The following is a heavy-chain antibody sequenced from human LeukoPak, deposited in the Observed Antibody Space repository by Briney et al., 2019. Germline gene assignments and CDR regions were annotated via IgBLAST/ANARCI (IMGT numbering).Heavy chain of an antibody. Sequence: SQTPSLTCTVSGGSISSGGYYWSWIRQHPGKGLEWIGYIYYSGSTYYNPSLKSRVTISVDTSKNQFSLKLSSVTAADTAVYYCARDSRLLSTDFDIWGQGTMVTVSS. V-gene: IGHV4-31*03. CDR3: ARDSRLLSTDFDI. CDR2: IYYSGST. J-gene: IGHJ3*02. CDR1: GGSISSGGYY. D-gene: IGHD2-15*01.